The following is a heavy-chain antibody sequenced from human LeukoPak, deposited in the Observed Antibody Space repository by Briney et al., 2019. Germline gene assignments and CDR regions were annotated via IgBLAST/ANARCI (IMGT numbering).Heavy chain of an antibody. CDR3: AREGPITMIVVVIPYGAFDI. V-gene: IGHV1-2*02. J-gene: IGHJ3*02. CDR2: INPNIGGT. D-gene: IGHD3-22*01. Sequence: GASVKVSCKASGYTFTGYYMHWVRQAPGQGLEWMGWINPNIGGTNYAQKFQGRVTMTRDTSISTAYMELSSLRSDDTAVYYCAREGPITMIVVVIPYGAFDIWGQGTMVTVSS. CDR1: GYTFTGYY.